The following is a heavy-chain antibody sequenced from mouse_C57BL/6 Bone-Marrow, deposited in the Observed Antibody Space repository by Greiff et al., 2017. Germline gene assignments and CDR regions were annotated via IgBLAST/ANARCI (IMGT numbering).Heavy chain of an antibody. D-gene: IGHD1-1*01. CDR2: IHPNSGST. V-gene: IGHV1-64*01. CDR3: ARCPNYYGISPFAY. Sequence: QVQLQQPGAELVKPGASVKLSCKASGYTFTSYWMHWVKQRPGQGLEWIGMIHPNSGSTNYNEKFKSKATLTVAKSSSTAYMQLSILTSEDSAFYYCARCPNYYGISPFAYWGQGTLVTVSA. J-gene: IGHJ3*01. CDR1: GYTFTSYW.